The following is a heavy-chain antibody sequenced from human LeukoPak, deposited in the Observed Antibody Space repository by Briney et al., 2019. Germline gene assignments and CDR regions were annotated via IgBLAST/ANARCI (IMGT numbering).Heavy chain of an antibody. J-gene: IGHJ5*02. CDR2: INHNGNVN. D-gene: IGHD6-19*01. CDR1: GFTFSSYW. Sequence: SGGSLRLSCAASGFTFSSYWMNWARQAPGKGLEWVASINHNGNVNYYVDSVKGRFTISRDDAKNSLYLQMSNLRAEDTAVYYCARRRAGRDWFDPWGQGTLVTVSS. CDR3: ARRRAGRDWFDP. V-gene: IGHV3-7*03.